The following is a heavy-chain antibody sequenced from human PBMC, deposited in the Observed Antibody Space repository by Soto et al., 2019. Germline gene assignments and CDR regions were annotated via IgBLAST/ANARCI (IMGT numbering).Heavy chain of an antibody. V-gene: IGHV5-51*01. Sequence: PGESLKISCKGSGYSFTSYWIGWVRQMPGKGLEWMGIIYPGDSDTRYSPSFQGQVTISADKSISTAYLQWSSLKASDTAMYYCARQQPIEEFVGVVPHSSYWLDAWGKGTLVTVSS. J-gene: IGHJ5*02. CDR1: GYSFTSYW. CDR3: ARQQPIEEFVGVVPHSSYWLDA. CDR2: IYPGDSDT. D-gene: IGHD3-3*01.